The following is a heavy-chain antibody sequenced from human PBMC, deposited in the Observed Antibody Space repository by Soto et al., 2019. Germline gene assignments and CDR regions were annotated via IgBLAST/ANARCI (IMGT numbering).Heavy chain of an antibody. Sequence: SETLSLTCTVSGGSISSSSYYWGWIRQPPGKGLEWIGSIYYSGSTYYNPSLKSRVTISVDTSKNQFSLKLSSVTAADTAVYYCARDPNYDFWSGHYFSYYGMDVWGQGTTVTVSS. CDR2: IYYSGST. CDR1: GGSISSSSYY. V-gene: IGHV4-39*02. CDR3: ARDPNYDFWSGHYFSYYGMDV. J-gene: IGHJ6*02. D-gene: IGHD3-3*01.